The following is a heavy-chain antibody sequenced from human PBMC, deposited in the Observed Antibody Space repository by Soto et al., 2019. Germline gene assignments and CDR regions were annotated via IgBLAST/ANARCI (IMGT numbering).Heavy chain of an antibody. CDR1: GFSFSYYG. CDR3: ARGTSHYYYYMDV. CDR2: VWYDGSRT. Sequence: QEQWVESGGGVVQPGGSLRLSCEASGFSFSYYGLHWVRQAPGKGLEWVALVWYDGSRTYYSDSVKGRFTISRDNFKKTVDLQMNGLRVEDTALYYCARGTSHYYYYMDVWGEGTTVTVSS. D-gene: IGHD3-16*01. J-gene: IGHJ6*03. V-gene: IGHV3-33*01.